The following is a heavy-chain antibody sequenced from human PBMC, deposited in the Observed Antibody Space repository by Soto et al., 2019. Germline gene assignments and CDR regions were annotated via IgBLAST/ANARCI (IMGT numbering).Heavy chain of an antibody. D-gene: IGHD2-21*01. CDR2: INPNGGST. Sequence: QVQVVQSGAEVKNPGASVKLSCKASGYTFTSFYIHWVRQAPGQGLEWVAIINPNGGSTNYAPNPTGTVTLTGEPSTNTVYIDLSRLGSEDTAVYYCASGLTSGDSWGQGPLVTVSS. J-gene: IGHJ5*02. CDR1: GYTFTSFY. V-gene: IGHV1-46*01. CDR3: ASGLTSGDS.